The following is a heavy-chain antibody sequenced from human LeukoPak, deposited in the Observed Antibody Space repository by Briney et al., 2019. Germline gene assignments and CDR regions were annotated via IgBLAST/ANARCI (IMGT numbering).Heavy chain of an antibody. Sequence: GGSLRLSCAASGFTFSNYAMSWVRQAPGEGLEWVSAINDSGGSTYYADSVKGRFTISRDNSKNTLYLQMNSLRAEDTAVYYCAKPAISSRGWYYDYWGQGTLVTVSS. CDR2: INDSGGST. CDR1: GFTFSNYA. J-gene: IGHJ4*02. D-gene: IGHD6-19*01. V-gene: IGHV3-23*01. CDR3: AKPAISSRGWYYDY.